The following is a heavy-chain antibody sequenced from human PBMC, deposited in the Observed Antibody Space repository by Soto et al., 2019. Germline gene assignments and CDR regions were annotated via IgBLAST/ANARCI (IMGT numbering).Heavy chain of an antibody. Sequence: PSETLSLTCAVSSGSISSSNWWSWVRQPPGKGLEWIGEIYHSGSTDYNPPLKSRVTISLDKSENQFSLRLSSVTAADTAVYYCAREWERGIFDYWGQGTLVTVSS. CDR2: IYHSGST. J-gene: IGHJ4*02. V-gene: IGHV4-4*02. CDR1: SGSISSSNW. D-gene: IGHD1-26*01. CDR3: AREWERGIFDY.